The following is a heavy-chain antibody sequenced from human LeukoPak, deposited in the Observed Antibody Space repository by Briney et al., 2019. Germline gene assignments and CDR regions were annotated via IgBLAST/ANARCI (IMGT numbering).Heavy chain of an antibody. D-gene: IGHD3-10*01. CDR2: INPNSGGA. V-gene: IGHV1-2*02. J-gene: IGHJ3*02. CDR3: ARDYQEVGYAFDI. Sequence: ASVKVSCKASGYTFTGYYMHWVRQAPGQGLEWMGWINPNSGGANYAQKFQGRVTMTRDTSISTAYMELSRLRSDDTAVYYCARDYQEVGYAFDIWGQGTMVTVSS. CDR1: GYTFTGYY.